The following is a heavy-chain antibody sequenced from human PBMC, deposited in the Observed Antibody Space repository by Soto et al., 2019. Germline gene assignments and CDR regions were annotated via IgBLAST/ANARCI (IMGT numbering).Heavy chain of an antibody. Sequence: GESLKISCKGSGYSFTSYWIGWVRQMPWKGLEWMGIIYPGDSDTRYSPSFQGQVTISADKSISTAYLQWSSLKASDTAMYYCARQGCSGGSCYSFYYGMDVWGQGTTVTVSS. V-gene: IGHV5-51*01. CDR2: IYPGDSDT. D-gene: IGHD2-15*01. J-gene: IGHJ6*02. CDR3: ARQGCSGGSCYSFYYGMDV. CDR1: GYSFTSYW.